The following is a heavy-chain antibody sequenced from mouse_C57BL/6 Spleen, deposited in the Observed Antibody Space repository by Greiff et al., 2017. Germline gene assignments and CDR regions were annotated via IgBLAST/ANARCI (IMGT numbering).Heavy chain of an antibody. Sequence: QVQLQQSGTELVKPGASVKLSCKASGYTFTSYWMHWVKQRPGQGLEWIGNINPSNGGTNYNEKFKSKATLTVDKSSSTAYMQLSSLTSEDSAVYYCASQVTTVVDFDYWGQGTTLTVSS. D-gene: IGHD1-1*01. CDR1: GYTFTSYW. CDR3: ASQVTTVVDFDY. CDR2: INPSNGGT. V-gene: IGHV1-53*01. J-gene: IGHJ2*01.